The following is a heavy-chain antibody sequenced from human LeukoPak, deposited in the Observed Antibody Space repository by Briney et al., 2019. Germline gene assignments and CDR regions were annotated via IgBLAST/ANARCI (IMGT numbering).Heavy chain of an antibody. CDR2: ISAYNGNT. Sequence: ASVKVSCKASGYTFTSYGISWVRQAPGQGLEWMGWISAYNGNTNYAQKLQGRVTMTTDTSISTAYMELSSLRSEDTAVYYCARGQRAGTYSYYYYYYMDVWGKGTTVTVSS. D-gene: IGHD1-7*01. J-gene: IGHJ6*03. V-gene: IGHV1-18*01. CDR3: ARGQRAGTYSYYYYYYMDV. CDR1: GYTFTSYG.